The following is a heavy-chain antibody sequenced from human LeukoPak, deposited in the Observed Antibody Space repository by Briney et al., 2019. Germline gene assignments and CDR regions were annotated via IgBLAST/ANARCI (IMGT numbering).Heavy chain of an antibody. Sequence: KPGGSLRLSCAASGFTFSSYSMNWVRQAPGKGLEWVSSISSSSSYIYYADSVKGRFTISRDNAKNSLYLQMNSLRAEDTAVYYCARALDIVATITSIDYWGQGTLVTVSS. D-gene: IGHD5-12*01. CDR3: ARALDIVATITSIDY. CDR1: GFTFSSYS. J-gene: IGHJ4*02. V-gene: IGHV3-21*01. CDR2: ISSSSSYI.